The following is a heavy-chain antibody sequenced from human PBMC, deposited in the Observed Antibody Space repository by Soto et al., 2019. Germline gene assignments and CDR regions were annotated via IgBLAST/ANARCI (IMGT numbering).Heavy chain of an antibody. CDR1: GGTFRSYP. Sequence: QVQLVQSGAEVQKPGSSVKVSCKASGGTFRSYPISWVRQAPGQGLEWMGRIIPILDITDYAQRFQGRVTITADKSTSTAYMELSSLSSDDTAVYYCARPTSTGTTSGYYFDYWGQGTLVTVSS. CDR2: IIPILDIT. V-gene: IGHV1-69*02. J-gene: IGHJ4*02. CDR3: ARPTSTGTTSGYYFDY. D-gene: IGHD1-7*01.